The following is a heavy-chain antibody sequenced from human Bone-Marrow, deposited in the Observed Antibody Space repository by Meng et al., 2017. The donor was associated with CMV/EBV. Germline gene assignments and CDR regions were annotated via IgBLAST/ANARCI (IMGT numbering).Heavy chain of an antibody. J-gene: IGHJ4*02. CDR2: IYYSGST. CDR1: GGSISSSSYY. V-gene: IGHV4-39*07. CDR3: ARVDAITMVRGVPDY. Sequence: SETLSSTCTVSGGSISSSSYYWGWIRQPPGKGLEWIGSIYYSGSTYYNPSLKSRVTISVDTSKNQFSLKLSSVTAADTAVYYCARVDAITMVRGVPDYWGQGTLVTVSS. D-gene: IGHD3-10*01.